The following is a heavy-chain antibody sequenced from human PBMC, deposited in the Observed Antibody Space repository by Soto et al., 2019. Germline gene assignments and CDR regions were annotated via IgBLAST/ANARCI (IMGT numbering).Heavy chain of an antibody. V-gene: IGHV3-23*01. D-gene: IGHD3-10*01. Sequence: GGSLRLSCAASGFTFSSYAMSWVRQAPGKGLEWVSAISGSGGSTYYADSVKGRFTISRDNSKNTLYLQMNSLRAEDTAVYYCAKARYVLLWFGDSRGLYMGVWGKGTTVTVSS. CDR3: AKARYVLLWFGDSRGLYMGV. J-gene: IGHJ6*03. CDR1: GFTFSSYA. CDR2: ISGSGGST.